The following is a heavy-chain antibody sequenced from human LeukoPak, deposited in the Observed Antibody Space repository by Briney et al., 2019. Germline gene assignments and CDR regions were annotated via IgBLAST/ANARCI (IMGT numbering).Heavy chain of an antibody. J-gene: IGHJ4*02. Sequence: PGGSLRLSCAASGFTFSSYSMNWVRQAPGKGLEWVSSISSSSSYIYYADSVKGRFTISRDNSKNTLYLQMNSLRAEDTAIYYCAKARGAAAADDFDYWGQGTLVTVSS. V-gene: IGHV3-21*04. CDR2: ISSSSSYI. D-gene: IGHD6-13*01. CDR1: GFTFSSYS. CDR3: AKARGAAAADDFDY.